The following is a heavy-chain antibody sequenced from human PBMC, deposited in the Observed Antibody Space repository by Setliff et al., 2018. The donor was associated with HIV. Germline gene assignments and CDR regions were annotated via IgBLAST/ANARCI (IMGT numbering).Heavy chain of an antibody. CDR2: IYYSGSS. D-gene: IGHD6-13*01. J-gene: IGHJ6*03. V-gene: IGHV4-39*01. CDR3: ARGARLLAGYSDRWDYYYMAV. Sequence: PSETLSLTCTVSGGSISSRDYYWGWLRQPPGKGLEWIATIYYSGSSYYNPSLKSRVTISVDTSKNQFSLELSSVTAADTAVYYCARGARLLAGYSDRWDYYYMAVWGKGTTVTVSS. CDR1: GGSISSRDYY.